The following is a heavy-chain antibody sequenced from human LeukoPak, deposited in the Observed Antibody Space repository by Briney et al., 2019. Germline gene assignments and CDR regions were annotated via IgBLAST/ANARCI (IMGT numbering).Heavy chain of an antibody. V-gene: IGHV5-51*01. CDR3: AAGGCSGCSCYSASEYFQH. D-gene: IGHD2-15*01. CDR2: IYPGDSDT. J-gene: IGHJ1*01. Sequence: GESLKISCKGSGYSFTSYWIGWVRQMPGKGLEWMGIIYPGDSDTRYSPSFQGQVTISADKSISTAYLQWSSLKASDTAMYYCAAGGCSGCSCYSASEYFQHWGQGTLVTVSS. CDR1: GYSFTSYW.